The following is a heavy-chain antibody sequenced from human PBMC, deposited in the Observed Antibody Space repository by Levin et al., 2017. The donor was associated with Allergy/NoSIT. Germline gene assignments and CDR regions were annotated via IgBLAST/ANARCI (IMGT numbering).Heavy chain of an antibody. CDR3: AKDPFHWFGEPENAFDI. Sequence: GGSLRLSCAASGFTFSSYGMHWVRQAPGKGLEWVAVISYDGSNKYYADSVKGRFTISRDNSKNTLYLQMNSLRAEDTAVYYCAKDPFHWFGEPENAFDIWGQGTMVTVSS. V-gene: IGHV3-30*18. J-gene: IGHJ3*02. D-gene: IGHD3-10*01. CDR1: GFTFSSYG. CDR2: ISYDGSNK.